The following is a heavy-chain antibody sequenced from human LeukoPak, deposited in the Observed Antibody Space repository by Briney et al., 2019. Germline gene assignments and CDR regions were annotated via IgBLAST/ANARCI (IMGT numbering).Heavy chain of an antibody. CDR2: ISGSGSYT. J-gene: IGHJ3*01. Sequence: GGSLRLSCAASGFTFSDYYMSWIRQAPGKGLEWRSYISGSGSYTNYADSVEGRFTISRDNAKNSLYLQMNSLRAEDTAVYYCARDPATIMVVSEMNAFDFWGQGTMVTVSS. D-gene: IGHD2-21*02. CDR1: GFTFSDYY. CDR3: ARDPATIMVVSEMNAFDF. V-gene: IGHV3-11*05.